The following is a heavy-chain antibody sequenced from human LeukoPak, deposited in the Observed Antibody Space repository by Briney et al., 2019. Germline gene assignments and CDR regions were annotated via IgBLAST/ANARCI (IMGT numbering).Heavy chain of an antibody. J-gene: IGHJ4*02. Sequence: GGSLRLSCAASGFTFSSHSMNWVRQAPGKGLEWVSSISSSSSYIYYADSVKGRFTISRDNAKNSLYLQMNSLRAEDTAVYYCAKDPTIGVLPSDWGQGTLVTVSS. V-gene: IGHV3-21*01. CDR1: GFTFSSHS. CDR2: ISSSSSYI. CDR3: AKDPTIGVLPSD. D-gene: IGHD2-2*01.